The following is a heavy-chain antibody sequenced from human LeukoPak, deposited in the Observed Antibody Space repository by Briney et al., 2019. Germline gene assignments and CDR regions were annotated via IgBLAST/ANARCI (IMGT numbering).Heavy chain of an antibody. Sequence: PSQTLSLTCDVSGGSISSGLYSWSWIRQPLGKGLEWIGYIYHSGSTYYNPSLKSRVTISVDTSKNQFSLRLSSVTAADTAVYYCARLQYCSGTSCYWFDPWGQGTLVTVSS. D-gene: IGHD2-2*01. J-gene: IGHJ5*02. V-gene: IGHV4-30-2*01. CDR1: GGSISSGLYS. CDR2: IYHSGST. CDR3: ARLQYCSGTSCYWFDP.